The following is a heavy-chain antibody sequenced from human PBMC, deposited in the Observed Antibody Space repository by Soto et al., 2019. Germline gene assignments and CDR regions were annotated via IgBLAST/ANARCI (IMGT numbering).Heavy chain of an antibody. CDR1: GGSISSGGYY. V-gene: IGHV4-31*03. J-gene: IGHJ5*02. D-gene: IGHD4-17*01. CDR2: IYYSGST. CDR3: ARESTVTRWWFDP. Sequence: QVQLQESGPGLVKPSQTLSLTCTVSGGSISSGGYYWSWIRQHPGKGLEWIGYIYYSGSTYYNPSLKSRVTLSVDTSKNQFSLKLSSVTAADTAVYYCARESTVTRWWFDPWGQGTLVTVSS.